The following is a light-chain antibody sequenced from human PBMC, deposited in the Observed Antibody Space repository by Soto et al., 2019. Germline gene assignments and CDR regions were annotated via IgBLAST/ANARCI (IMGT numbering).Light chain of an antibody. CDR1: QAVSNY. J-gene: IGKJ4*01. CDR3: QKYNSAQLA. Sequence: DIQMTQSPSSLSASIGDRVTITCRASQAVSNYLAWYQQKPGQVPKLLIYAASTLQSGGPSRFSGSGSGTDFTLSFSSLQPEDVATYYCQKYNSAQLAFGGGTKVEIK. V-gene: IGKV1-27*01. CDR2: AAS.